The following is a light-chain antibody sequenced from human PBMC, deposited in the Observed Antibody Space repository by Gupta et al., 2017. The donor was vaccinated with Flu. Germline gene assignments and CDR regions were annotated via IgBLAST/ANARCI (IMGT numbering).Light chain of an antibody. J-gene: IGKJ4*01. V-gene: IGKV3D-15*01. Sequence: EIVMTQSPATLSVSPGERATLSCRASQSVSRNLAWYQKKPGQAPRRLIYGASTRAKGSDASCSGSGVGTELNTTIISRQSEDFEVYYCQQKNNWHLPITFGGGTKVEIK. CDR1: QSVSRN. CDR3: QQKNNWHLPIT. CDR2: GAS.